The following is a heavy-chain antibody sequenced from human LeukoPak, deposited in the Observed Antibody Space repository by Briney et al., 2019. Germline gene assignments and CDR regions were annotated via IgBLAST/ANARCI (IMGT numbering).Heavy chain of an antibody. CDR2: IYYSGST. V-gene: IGHV4-59*01. Sequence: SETLSLTCTVSGGSITGYYWSWIRQPPGKGLKWIGYIYYSGSTNYNPSLKSRVTISVDTSKNQFSLKLSSVTAADTAVYYCARGVHYYDSSGSPGYFQHWGQGTLVTVSS. D-gene: IGHD3-22*01. CDR3: ARGVHYYDSSGSPGYFQH. CDR1: GGSITGYY. J-gene: IGHJ1*01.